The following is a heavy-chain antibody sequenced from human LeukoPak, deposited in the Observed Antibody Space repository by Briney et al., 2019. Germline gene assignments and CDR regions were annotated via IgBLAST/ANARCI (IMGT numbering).Heavy chain of an antibody. V-gene: IGHV1-69*04. CDR1: GGTFSSYA. Sequence: ASVKVSCKASGGTFSSYAISWVRQAPGQGLEWMGRIIPILGIANYAQKFQGRVTITADKSTSTAYMELSSLRSEDTAVYYCARDQKGYSGYGPDAFDIWGQGTMDTVSS. CDR2: IIPILGIA. J-gene: IGHJ3*02. CDR3: ARDQKGYSGYGPDAFDI. D-gene: IGHD5-12*01.